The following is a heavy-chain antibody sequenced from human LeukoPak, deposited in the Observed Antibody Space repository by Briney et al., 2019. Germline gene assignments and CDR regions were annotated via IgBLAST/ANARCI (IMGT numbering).Heavy chain of an antibody. J-gene: IGHJ4*02. D-gene: IGHD3-9*01. Sequence: GGSLRLSCAASGFTFSSYDMHCVRQATGKGLEWVSAIGTAGDTYYPGSVKGRFTISRENAKNSLYLQMNSLRAGDTAVYYCARGSYYDILTGTYQGAFDYWGQGTLVTVSS. CDR3: ARGSYYDILTGTYQGAFDY. V-gene: IGHV3-13*01. CDR1: GFTFSSYD. CDR2: IGTAGDT.